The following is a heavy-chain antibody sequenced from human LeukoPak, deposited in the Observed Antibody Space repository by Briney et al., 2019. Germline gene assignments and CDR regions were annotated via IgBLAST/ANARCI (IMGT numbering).Heavy chain of an antibody. V-gene: IGHV1-8*01. D-gene: IGHD3/OR15-3a*01. CDR3: ARALSWTTDSYYYMDV. CDR1: GYTFTSYD. J-gene: IGHJ6*03. Sequence: ASVKVSCKASGYTFTSYDINWVRQATGQGLEWMGWMNPNSGNTGFAQKFQGGVTMTKNTSITTAYMELSSLRSEDTALYYCARALSWTTDSYYYMDVWGKGTTVTVSS. CDR2: MNPNSGNT.